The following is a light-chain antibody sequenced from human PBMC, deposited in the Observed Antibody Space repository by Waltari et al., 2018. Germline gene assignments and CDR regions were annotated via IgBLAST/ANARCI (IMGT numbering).Light chain of an antibody. CDR1: QSISSW. V-gene: IGKV1-5*03. CDR2: KAS. CDR3: QQYSTYWT. Sequence: DIQMTQSPSTLSASVGDRVTITCRASQSISSWLAWYQQKPGKAPKLLLYKASNLESGVPSRFSGSGFWTEFTLTISSLQPDDFATYYCQQYSTYWTFGQGTKVEIK. J-gene: IGKJ1*01.